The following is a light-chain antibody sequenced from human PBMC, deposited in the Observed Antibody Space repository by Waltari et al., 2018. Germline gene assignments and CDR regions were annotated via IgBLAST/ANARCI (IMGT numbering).Light chain of an antibody. V-gene: IGLV1-51*02. Sequence: QSVLTQPPSVSAAPGQKVTISCAGSSSNIGNNYVSWYQQLPGTAPTLLISEKSNRPSGIPDRFSGSKSGTSATLGITGLQTGDEAEYYCGTWDSSLGTFWVFGGGTKLTVL. CDR3: GTWDSSLGTFWV. J-gene: IGLJ3*02. CDR1: SSNIGNNY. CDR2: EKS.